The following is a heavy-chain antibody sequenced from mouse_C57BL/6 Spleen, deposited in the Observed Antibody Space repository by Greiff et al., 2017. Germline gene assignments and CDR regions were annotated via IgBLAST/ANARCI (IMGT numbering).Heavy chain of an antibody. V-gene: IGHV5-4*03. J-gene: IGHJ3*01. D-gene: IGHD4-1*01. Sequence: EVMLVESGGGLVKPGGSLKLSCAASGFTFSSYAMSWVRQTPEKRLEWVATIIDGGSYTYYPDNVKGRFTISRDNAKNNLYLHMSHLKSEDAAVYYCARLTGPFAYWGQGTLVTVSA. CDR2: IIDGGSYT. CDR1: GFTFSSYA. CDR3: ARLTGPFAY.